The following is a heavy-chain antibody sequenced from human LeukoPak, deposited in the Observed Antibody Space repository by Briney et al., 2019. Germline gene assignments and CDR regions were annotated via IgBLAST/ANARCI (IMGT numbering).Heavy chain of an antibody. CDR1: GGSFSGYY. CDR3: AARITMIVVDDAFDI. V-gene: IGHV4-34*01. J-gene: IGHJ3*02. Sequence: SETLSLTCAVYGGSFSGYYWSWIRQPPGKGLEWIGEINHSGSTNYNPSFKSRVTISVDTSKNQFSLKLSSVTAADTAVYYCAARITMIVVDDAFDIWGQGTMVTVSS. CDR2: INHSGST. D-gene: IGHD3-22*01.